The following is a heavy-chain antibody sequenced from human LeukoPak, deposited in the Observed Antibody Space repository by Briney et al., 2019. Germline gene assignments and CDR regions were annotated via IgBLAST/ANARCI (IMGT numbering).Heavy chain of an antibody. CDR3: AKDRGGSGIYYYFDY. D-gene: IGHD1-26*01. Sequence: KPGGSLRLSCAASGFTFSSYAMHWVRQAPGKGLEWVAVISYDGSNKYYADSVKGRFTISRDNSKNTLYLQMNGLRAEDTAVYYCAKDRGGSGIYYYFDYWGQGTLVTVSS. J-gene: IGHJ4*02. CDR2: ISYDGSNK. CDR1: GFTFSSYA. V-gene: IGHV3-30*04.